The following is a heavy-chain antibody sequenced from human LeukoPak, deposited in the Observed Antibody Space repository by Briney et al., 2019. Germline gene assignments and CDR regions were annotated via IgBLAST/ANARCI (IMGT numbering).Heavy chain of an antibody. V-gene: IGHV3-11*01. D-gene: IGHD2-2*03. Sequence: KPGGSLRLSCAASGFTFSDYYMSWIRQAPGKGLEWASYISSSGSTIYYADSVKGRFTISKDNAKNSLYLQMNSLRAEDTAVYYCARVGSWENAFDIWGQGTMVTVSS. CDR2: ISSSGSTI. CDR1: GFTFSDYY. CDR3: ARVGSWENAFDI. J-gene: IGHJ3*02.